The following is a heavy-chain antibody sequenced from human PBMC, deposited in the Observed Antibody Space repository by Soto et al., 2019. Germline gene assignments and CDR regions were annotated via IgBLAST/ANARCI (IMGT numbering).Heavy chain of an antibody. D-gene: IGHD1-26*01. Sequence: EVQLLESWGGLVQPGGSLRLSCAVSGFTFSNYAMSWVRQAPGKGLEWVSAISGSGNSTNYADSVKGRFTISRDNSKNTVYLQMNSLRAEDTAVYYCARDVWELLRGFDPWGQGTLVTVSS. CDR3: ARDVWELLRGFDP. CDR2: ISGSGNST. V-gene: IGHV3-23*01. J-gene: IGHJ5*02. CDR1: GFTFSNYA.